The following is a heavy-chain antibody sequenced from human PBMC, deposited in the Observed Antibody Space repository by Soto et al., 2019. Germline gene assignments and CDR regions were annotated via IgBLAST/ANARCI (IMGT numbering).Heavy chain of an antibody. D-gene: IGHD6-13*01. V-gene: IGHV4-61*01. J-gene: IGHJ4*02. Sequence: SETLSLTCTVSGGSVSSGSYYWSWIRQPPGKGLEWIGYIYYSGSTNYNPSLKSRVTISVDTSKNQFSLKLSSVTAADTAVYYCARYSSSWPGYSFDYWGQGTLVTVSS. CDR1: GGSVSSGSYY. CDR3: ARYSSSWPGYSFDY. CDR2: IYYSGST.